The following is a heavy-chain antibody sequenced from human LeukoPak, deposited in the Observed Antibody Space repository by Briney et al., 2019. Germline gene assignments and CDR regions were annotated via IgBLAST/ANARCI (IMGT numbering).Heavy chain of an antibody. CDR3: ARVGIGHAFDI. V-gene: IGHV3-7*01. D-gene: IGHD1-14*01. CDR2: IKQDGSEK. J-gene: IGHJ3*02. CDR1: GFTFSSYA. Sequence: GGSLRLSCAASGFTFSSYAMSWVRQAPGKGLEWVANIKQDGSEKYYVDSVKGRFTISRDNAKNSLYLQMNSLRAEDTAVYYCARVGIGHAFDIWGQGTMVTVSS.